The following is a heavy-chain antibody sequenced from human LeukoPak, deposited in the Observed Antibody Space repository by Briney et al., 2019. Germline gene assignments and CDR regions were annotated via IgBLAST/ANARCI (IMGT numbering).Heavy chain of an antibody. V-gene: IGHV3-23*01. J-gene: IGHJ4*02. CDR1: GFTFSTYN. D-gene: IGHD4-23*01. CDR2: ISGSGGST. Sequence: GGSLRLSCAASGFTFSTYNMNWVRQAPGKGLEWVSAISGSGGSTYYADSVKGRFTISRDNSKNTLYLQMNSLRAEDTAVYYCARGGETVVTPDYFDYWGQGTLVTVSS. CDR3: ARGGETVVTPDYFDY.